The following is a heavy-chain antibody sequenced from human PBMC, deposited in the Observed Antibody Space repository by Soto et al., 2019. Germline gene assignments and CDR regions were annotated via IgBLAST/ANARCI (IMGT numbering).Heavy chain of an antibody. D-gene: IGHD4-17*01. CDR2: ISDRGVYT. CDR1: GFTFSSYA. V-gene: IGHV3-23*01. J-gene: IGHJ6*02. Sequence: EVQLLDSGGGLIQPGGSLRLSCAASGFTFSSYAMSWARQAPGKGLEWVAGISDRGVYTFYADSVKGRFTISRDNSKNTLYLLMNSLRAEDTAIYYCAKDERCQGKNSYYYAMDVWGQGTTVTVSS. CDR3: AKDERCQGKNSYYYAMDV.